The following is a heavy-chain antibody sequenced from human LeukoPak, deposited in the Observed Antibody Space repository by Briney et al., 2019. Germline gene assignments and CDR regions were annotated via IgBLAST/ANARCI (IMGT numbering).Heavy chain of an antibody. CDR1: SGSFTGYS. V-gene: IGHV4-34*01. CDR3: ARHLIAAAGLHDAFDI. CDR2: INHSGSA. J-gene: IGHJ3*02. Sequence: PSETLSLTCALYSGSFTGYSWNWIRQPPGKGLEWIGEINHSGSANYNPSLESRVTISVDTSKNQFSLNLSSVTAADSAVYYCARHLIAAAGLHDAFDIWGQGTMVTVSS. D-gene: IGHD6-13*01.